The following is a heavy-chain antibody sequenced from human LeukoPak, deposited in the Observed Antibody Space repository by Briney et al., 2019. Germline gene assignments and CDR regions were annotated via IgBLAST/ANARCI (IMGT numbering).Heavy chain of an antibody. CDR2: MNPNSGNT. D-gene: IGHD1-14*01. J-gene: IGHJ3*02. Sequence: ASVKVSCKASGYTFTSYDINWVRQATGQGLEWMGWMNPNSGNTGYAQKFQGRVTNTRNTSISTAYMELSSLRSEDTAVYYCARARPDHDAFDIWGQGTMVTVSS. V-gene: IGHV1-8*03. CDR1: GYTFTSYD. CDR3: ARARPDHDAFDI.